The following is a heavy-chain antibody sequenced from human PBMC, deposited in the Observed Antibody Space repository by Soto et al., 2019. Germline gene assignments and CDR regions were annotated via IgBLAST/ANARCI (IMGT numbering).Heavy chain of an antibody. Sequence: EVQLVESGGAVVQPGGSLRLSCAASGFTFDDFAMCWVRQVPGKGLEWISLVNWDGDTTFYADSVKGRFIISRDNSKNSVYLQMNSLRSEDSAMYYCAKGAKVTTHYQYYGMDVWGQGTTVTGSS. CDR3: AKGAKVTTHYQYYGMDV. J-gene: IGHJ6*02. V-gene: IGHV3-43D*04. CDR1: GFTFDDFA. D-gene: IGHD2-21*02. CDR2: VNWDGDTT.